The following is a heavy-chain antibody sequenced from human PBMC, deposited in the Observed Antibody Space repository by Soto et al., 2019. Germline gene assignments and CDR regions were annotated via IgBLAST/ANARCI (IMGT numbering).Heavy chain of an antibody. CDR3: AKNWVVLPAAYYGSGGHLDY. CDR1: GFTFSSYA. Sequence: GGSLRLSCAASGFTFSSYAMSWVRQAPGKGLEWVSAISGSGGSTYYADSVKGRFTITSDNSKNTLYLQMNSLRAEDTAVYYCAKNWVVLPAAYYGSGGHLDYWGRGTLDTGSA. V-gene: IGHV3-23*01. J-gene: IGHJ4*02. CDR2: ISGSGGST. D-gene: IGHD3-10*01.